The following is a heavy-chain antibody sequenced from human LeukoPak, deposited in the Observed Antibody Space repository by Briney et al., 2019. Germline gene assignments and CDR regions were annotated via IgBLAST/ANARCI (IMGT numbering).Heavy chain of an antibody. CDR2: INEDGSNK. Sequence: GGSLRLSCTSSGFSFSNHYMRGIRQAPGKGLEWVANINEDGSNKWHLGSVKGRFNVSRDNARNSLYLQMNSLRVEDTAVYYCTRVIVAVPGYFDYFDFWGQGVLVTVSS. J-gene: IGHJ4*02. CDR1: GFSFSNHY. V-gene: IGHV3-7*01. D-gene: IGHD6-19*01. CDR3: TRVIVAVPGYFDYFDF.